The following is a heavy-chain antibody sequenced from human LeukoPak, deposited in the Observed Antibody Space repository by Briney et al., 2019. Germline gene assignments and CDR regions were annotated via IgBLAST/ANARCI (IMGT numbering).Heavy chain of an antibody. CDR3: ASSSAGTGGFGY. V-gene: IGHV4-59*01. D-gene: IGHD6-13*01. CDR2: IYYSGST. Sequence: PSETLSLTCAVSGGSISSYYWSWIRQPPGKGLEWIGYIYYSGSTNYNPSLKSRVTISVDTSKNQFSLKLSSVTAADTAVYYCASSSAGTGGFGYWGQGTLVTVSS. J-gene: IGHJ4*02. CDR1: GGSISSYY.